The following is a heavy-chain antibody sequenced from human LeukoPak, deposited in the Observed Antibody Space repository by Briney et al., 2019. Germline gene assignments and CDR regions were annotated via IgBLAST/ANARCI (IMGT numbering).Heavy chain of an antibody. J-gene: IGHJ4*02. D-gene: IGHD3-9*01. CDR2: INHSGST. Sequence: PSETLSLTCAVYGGSFSGYYWSWIRQPPGKGLEWIGEINHSGSTNYNPSLKSRVTISVDTSKNQLSLKLSSVTAADTAVYYCARGQRNTYSDILTGYYIPQVFDYWGQGTLVTVSS. CDR3: ARGQRNTYSDILTGYYIPQVFDY. CDR1: GGSFSGYY. V-gene: IGHV4-34*01.